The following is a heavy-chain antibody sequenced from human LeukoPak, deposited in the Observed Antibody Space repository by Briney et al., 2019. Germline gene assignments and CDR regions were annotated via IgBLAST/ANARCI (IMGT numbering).Heavy chain of an antibody. CDR1: GGSISSYY. J-gene: IGHJ4*02. CDR2: IFYSGST. D-gene: IGHD2-2*01. V-gene: IGHV4-59*08. Sequence: SGTLSLTCTVSGGSISSYYWSWIRQSSGRGLVWIGYIFYSGSTNYNPSLRSRVTMSVDTSKNQFSLNLRSVTAADTAVYYVARHPSAMANFDCWGQGTLVTVSS. CDR3: ARHPSAMANFDC.